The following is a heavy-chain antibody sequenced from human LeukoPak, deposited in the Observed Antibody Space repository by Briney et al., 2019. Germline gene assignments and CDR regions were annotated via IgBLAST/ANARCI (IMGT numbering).Heavy chain of an antibody. CDR2: ISAYNGNT. V-gene: IGHV1-18*01. Sequence: GASVKVSCKASGYTFTSYGISWVRQAPGQGLEWMGWISAYNGNTNYAQKLQGRVTMTTDTSTSTAYMELRSLRSDDTAVYYCARDGLFLEWLLPEEPNFDYWGQGTLVTVSS. CDR3: ARDGLFLEWLLPEEPNFDY. D-gene: IGHD3-3*01. CDR1: GYTFTSYG. J-gene: IGHJ4*02.